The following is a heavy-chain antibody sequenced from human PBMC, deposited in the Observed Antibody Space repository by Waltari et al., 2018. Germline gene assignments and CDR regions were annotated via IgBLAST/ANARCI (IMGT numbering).Heavy chain of an antibody. V-gene: IGHV3-23*01. Sequence: EVQLLESGGGLVQPGGSLRLSCAASGFTFSSYAMSWVRQAPGKGLGWVSAIRCSGGSTYYADSVKGRFTISRDNSKNTLYLQRNSLRAEDTAVYYCAKQRSSWDGDDYWGQGTLVTVSS. CDR1: GFTFSSYA. J-gene: IGHJ4*02. D-gene: IGHD6-13*01. CDR3: AKQRSSWDGDDY. CDR2: IRCSGGST.